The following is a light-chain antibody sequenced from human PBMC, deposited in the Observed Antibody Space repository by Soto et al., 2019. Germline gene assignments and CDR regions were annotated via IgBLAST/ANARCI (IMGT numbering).Light chain of an antibody. CDR2: AAF. J-gene: IGKJ4*01. V-gene: IGKV1-39*01. CDR3: QQRYSTLLT. Sequence: DIQMTKSPSSLSASVGDGVTITCRASQSISSSLNWYQQRPGKAPKLLIYAAFSLQSGVPSRFSGSGSGTDFTLTITSLQPEDVATYYCQQRYSTLLTFGGGTKVESK. CDR1: QSISSS.